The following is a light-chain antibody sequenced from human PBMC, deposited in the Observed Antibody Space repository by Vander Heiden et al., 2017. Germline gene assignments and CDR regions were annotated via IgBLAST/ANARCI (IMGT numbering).Light chain of an antibody. J-gene: IGLJ1*01. V-gene: IGLV2-14*03. Sequence: QSALTQPSSVSGAPGPSLTISCTGPSSDVGGYNYVSWYQQHPGKAPKLMIYDVSNRPSGVSNRFSGSKSGNTASLTISGLQAEDEADYYCSSYTSSSTYVFGTGTKVTVL. CDR3: SSYTSSSTYV. CDR2: DVS. CDR1: SSDVGGYNY.